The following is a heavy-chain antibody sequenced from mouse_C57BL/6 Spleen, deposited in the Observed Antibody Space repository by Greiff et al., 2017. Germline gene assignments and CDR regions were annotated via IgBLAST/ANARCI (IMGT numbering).Heavy chain of an antibody. CDR1: GYTFTSYW. CDR3: ARSGAYYDYPWFAY. Sequence: QVHVKQPGAELVKPGASVKLSCKASGYTFTSYWMHWVKQRPGQGLEWIGMIHPNSGSTNYNEKFKSKATLTVDKSSSTAYMQLSSLTSEDSAVYYCARSGAYYDYPWFAYWGQGTLVTVSA. CDR2: IHPNSGST. D-gene: IGHD2-4*01. V-gene: IGHV1-64*01. J-gene: IGHJ3*01.